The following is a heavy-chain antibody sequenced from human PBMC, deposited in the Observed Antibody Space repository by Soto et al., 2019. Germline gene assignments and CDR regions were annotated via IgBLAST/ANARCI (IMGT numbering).Heavy chain of an antibody. CDR1: GYSITSGYY. V-gene: IGHV4-38-2*01. CDR3: ARLRGGYDYKLFYFDY. J-gene: IGHJ4*02. CDR2: IHHTGGT. D-gene: IGHD5-12*01. Sequence: NPSETLSLTCAVSGYSITSGYYWGWIRQPPGKGLEWMGTIHHTGGTYYNPSLKSRVSMSIDTSKNQFSLRLSSVTAADTAVYYCARLRGGYDYKLFYFDYWGQGTLVTVSS.